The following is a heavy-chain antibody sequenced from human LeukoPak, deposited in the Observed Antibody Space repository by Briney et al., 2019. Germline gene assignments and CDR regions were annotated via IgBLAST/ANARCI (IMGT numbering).Heavy chain of an antibody. CDR3: ARDSLGSSSHDNWFDP. Sequence: GGSLRLSCAASGFTFNTYTMHWIRQAPGKGLDWVAVISYDGSNKYYADSVKGRFTISRDNSKNTLYLQMNSLRAEDTAVYYCARDSLGSSSHDNWFDPWGQGTLVTVSS. CDR1: GFTFNTYT. D-gene: IGHD2-15*01. CDR2: ISYDGSNK. V-gene: IGHV3-30-3*01. J-gene: IGHJ5*02.